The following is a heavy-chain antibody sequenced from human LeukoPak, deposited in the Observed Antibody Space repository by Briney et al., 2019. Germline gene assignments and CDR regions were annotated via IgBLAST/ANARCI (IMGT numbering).Heavy chain of an antibody. CDR1: GFTFSSYA. D-gene: IGHD2-2*01. Sequence: PGGSLRLSCAASGFTFSSYAMHWVRQAPGKGLEWVAVISCDGTNKYYADSVKGRFTISRDNSKNTLYLQMNSLRAEDTAVYYCARAPNGVYCTSSSCHLDYWGQGTLVTVSS. CDR3: ARAPNGVYCTSSSCHLDY. CDR2: ISCDGTNK. J-gene: IGHJ4*02. V-gene: IGHV3-30-3*01.